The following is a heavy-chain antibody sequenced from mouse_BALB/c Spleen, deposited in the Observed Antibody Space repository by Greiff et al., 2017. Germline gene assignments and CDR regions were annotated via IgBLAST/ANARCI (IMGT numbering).Heavy chain of an antibody. CDR1: GYTFTDYA. J-gene: IGHJ3*01. Sequence: QVQLQQSGPELVRPGVSVKISCKGSGYTFTDYAMHWVKQSHAKSLEWIGVNSTYYGNTNYNQKFKGKATMTVDKSSSTAYMELARLTSEDSAIYYCARKGDYGGFAYWGQGTLVTVSA. CDR2: NSTYYGNT. D-gene: IGHD2-4*01. V-gene: IGHV1-67*01. CDR3: ARKGDYGGFAY.